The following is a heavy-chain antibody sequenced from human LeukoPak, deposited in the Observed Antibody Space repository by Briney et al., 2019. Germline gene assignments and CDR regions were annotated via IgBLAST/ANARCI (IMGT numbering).Heavy chain of an antibody. CDR3: ARGKYTNWFDP. Sequence: SETLSLTCAVYGGSFSGYYWSWIRQPPGKGLEWIAEINHSGSTNYNPSLKSRVTISVDTSKNQFSLKLSSVTAADTAVYYCARGKYTNWFDPWGQGTLVTVSS. D-gene: IGHD6-6*01. V-gene: IGHV4-34*01. J-gene: IGHJ5*02. CDR1: GGSFSGYY. CDR2: INHSGST.